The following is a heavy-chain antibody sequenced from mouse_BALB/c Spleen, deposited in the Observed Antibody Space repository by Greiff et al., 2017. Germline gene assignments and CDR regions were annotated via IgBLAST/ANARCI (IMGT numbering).Heavy chain of an antibody. J-gene: IGHJ2*01. CDR3: ARSWGYGYDEEADY. CDR2: IYPGGGYT. D-gene: IGHD2-2*01. V-gene: IGHV1-63*02. CDR1: GYTFTNYW. Sequence: VQLQQSGAELVRPGTSVKMSCKAAGYTFTNYWIGWVKRRPGHGLEWIGDIYPGGGYTNYNEKFKGKATLTADTSSSTAYMQLSSLTSEDSAIYYCARSWGYGYDEEADYWGQGTTLTVSS.